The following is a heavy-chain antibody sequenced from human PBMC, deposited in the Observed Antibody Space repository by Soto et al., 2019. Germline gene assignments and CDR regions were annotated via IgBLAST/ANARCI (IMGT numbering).Heavy chain of an antibody. CDR3: ARDRDYYDSSGYFVH. CDR2: INAGNGNT. V-gene: IGHV1-3*01. D-gene: IGHD3-22*01. Sequence: ASVKVPCKASGYTFTSYAMHWVRQAPGQRLEWMGWINAGNGNTKYSQKFQGRVTITRDTSASTAYMELSSLRSEDTAVYYCARDRDYYDSSGYFVHWGQGTLVTVSS. J-gene: IGHJ4*02. CDR1: GYTFTSYA.